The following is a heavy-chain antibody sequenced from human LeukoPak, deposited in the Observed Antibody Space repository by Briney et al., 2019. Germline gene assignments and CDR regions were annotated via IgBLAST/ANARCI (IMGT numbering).Heavy chain of an antibody. Sequence: KPGGSLRLSCEASGFTFGSYSMNWVRQAPGKGLEWVSSISTSSDYIYYADSVKGRFTISRDNAENSLFLQVNSLRAEDTAVYYCARGCSGGSCYDYWGQGTLVTVSS. D-gene: IGHD2-15*01. J-gene: IGHJ4*02. V-gene: IGHV3-21*01. CDR1: GFTFGSYS. CDR3: ARGCSGGSCYDY. CDR2: ISTSSDYI.